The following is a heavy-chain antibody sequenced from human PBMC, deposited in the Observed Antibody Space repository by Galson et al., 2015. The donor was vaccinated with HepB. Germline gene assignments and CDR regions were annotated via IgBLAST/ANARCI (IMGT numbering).Heavy chain of an antibody. J-gene: IGHJ4*02. Sequence: SLRLSCAASGFTFSSYGMHWVRQAPGKGLEWVGRIKSKTDGGTTDYAAPVKGRFTISRDDSKNTLYLQMNSLKTEDTAVYYCTTSPYDSSGYYYDDYWGQGTLVTVSS. D-gene: IGHD3-22*01. V-gene: IGHV3-15*07. CDR1: GFTFSSYG. CDR3: TTSPYDSSGYYYDDY. CDR2: IKSKTDGGTT.